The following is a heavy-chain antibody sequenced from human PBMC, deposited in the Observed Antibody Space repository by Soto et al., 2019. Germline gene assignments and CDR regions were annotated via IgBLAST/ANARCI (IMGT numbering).Heavy chain of an antibody. Sequence: GGSLRLSCAASGFTFSSYGIHWVRPAPSKGLEWVAVISYDGRHEYYADSVKGRFTISRDNSKNTLYLQMNSLRAGDTAMYYCANDLASNSAYVPGFWAQGTLVTVS. J-gene: IGHJ4*02. V-gene: IGHV3-30*18. CDR1: GFTFSSYG. CDR2: ISYDGRHE. CDR3: ANDLASNSAYVPGF. D-gene: IGHD2-21*01.